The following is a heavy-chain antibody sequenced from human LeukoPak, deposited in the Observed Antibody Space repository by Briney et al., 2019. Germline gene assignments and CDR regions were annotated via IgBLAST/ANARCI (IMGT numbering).Heavy chain of an antibody. CDR3: ASSKLYYYYGMDV. V-gene: IGHV4-59*01. CDR1: GGSISSYY. D-gene: IGHD2/OR15-2a*01. J-gene: IGHJ6*02. Sequence: SETLSLTCTVSGGSISSYYWSWIRQPPGKGLERIGYIYYSGSTNYNPSLKSRVTISVDTSKNQFSLKLSSVTAADTAVYYCASSKLYYYYGMDVWGQGTTVTVSS. CDR2: IYYSGST.